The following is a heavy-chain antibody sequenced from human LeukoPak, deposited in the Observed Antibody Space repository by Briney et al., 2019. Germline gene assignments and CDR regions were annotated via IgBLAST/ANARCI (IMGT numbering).Heavy chain of an antibody. J-gene: IGHJ4*02. D-gene: IGHD4-23*01. V-gene: IGHV4-34*01. CDR1: GGSLSDYY. CDR2: ISHRGRT. CDR3: AKAAVGYGGNSYYFDY. Sequence: PSETLSLTCAVYGGSLSDYYWSWIRQSPGKGLEWIGEISHRGRTYYNLSLKSRVTISIDTSKNQFSLKLSSVTAADTAVYYCAKAAVGYGGNSYYFDYWGQGTLVTVSS.